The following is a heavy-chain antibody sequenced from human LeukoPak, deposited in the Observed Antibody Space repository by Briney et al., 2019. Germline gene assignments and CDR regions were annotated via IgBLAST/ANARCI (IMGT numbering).Heavy chain of an antibody. CDR1: GGSISSYY. D-gene: IGHD4-23*01. CDR3: ARANPDPTDYGGNSYSYYYGMDV. Sequence: TSETLSLTCTVSGGSISSYYWSWIRQPPGKGLEWIGYIYYSGSTNYNPSLKSRVTISVDTSKNQFSLKLSSVTAADTAVYYCARANPDPTDYGGNSYSYYYGMDVWGQGTTVTVSS. J-gene: IGHJ6*02. CDR2: IYYSGST. V-gene: IGHV4-59*01.